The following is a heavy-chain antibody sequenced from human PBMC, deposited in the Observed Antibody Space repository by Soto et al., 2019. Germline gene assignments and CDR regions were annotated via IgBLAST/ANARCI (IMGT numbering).Heavy chain of an antibody. CDR2: IIPSYDRT. Sequence: QVLLLQSGSEVKKAGSSVKVSCKASGDAFKSYAIHWVRQAPGQGLEYMGLIIPSYDRTKYAQKFQGRLTLTADMYTSTGYMELSSLRSEDTAVYYCARDPTNDYGDDTFDYWGQGTKVIVSS. CDR3: ARDPTNDYGDDTFDY. V-gene: IGHV1-69*06. CDR1: GDAFKSYA. D-gene: IGHD4-17*01. J-gene: IGHJ4*02.